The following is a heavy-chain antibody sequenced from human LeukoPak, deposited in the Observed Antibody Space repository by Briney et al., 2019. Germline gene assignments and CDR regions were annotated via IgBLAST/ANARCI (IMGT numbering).Heavy chain of an antibody. CDR3: AKSPTVDAAFDI. CDR1: GFTFSSYA. D-gene: IGHD4-23*01. J-gene: IGHJ3*02. CDR2: IGYTGDST. V-gene: IGHV3-23*01. Sequence: GTSLRLSCAASGFTFSSYAMNWVRQAPGKGLEWVSGIGYTGDSTFYADSVKGRFTVSRDSSKNTLFLHMNSLRAEDTALYYCAKSPTVDAAFDIWGQGTMVTVSS.